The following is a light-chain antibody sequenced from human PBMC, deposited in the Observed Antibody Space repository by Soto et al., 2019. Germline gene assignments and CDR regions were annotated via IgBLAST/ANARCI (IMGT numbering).Light chain of an antibody. CDR2: GAS. V-gene: IGKV3-20*01. CDR1: QSVSGSS. J-gene: IGKJ4*01. Sequence: EIVLTQSPGTLSLSPGERVTLFCRASQSVSGSSLAWYQQKPGQAPRLVIHGASSRATGIPDRFSGSGPGTDFTLTISRLEPEDFAVYYGQQYGSSRLTFGGGTKVEIK. CDR3: QQYGSSRLT.